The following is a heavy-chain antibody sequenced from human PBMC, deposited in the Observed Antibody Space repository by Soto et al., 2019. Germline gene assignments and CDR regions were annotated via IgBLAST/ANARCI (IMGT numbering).Heavy chain of an antibody. CDR1: GDSFSRYW. V-gene: IGHV5-51*01. J-gene: IGHJ3*02. D-gene: IGHD6-25*01. CDR3: ARGAFVGYHDAFDI. CDR2: IYPGDSDT. Sequence: GGALKVSCKGSGDSFSRYWIGPGRQMPGKGLEWMGIIYPGDSDTRYSPSFQGQVTISADKSISTAYLQWSSLKASDTAMYYCARGAFVGYHDAFDIWGQGTMVTVSS.